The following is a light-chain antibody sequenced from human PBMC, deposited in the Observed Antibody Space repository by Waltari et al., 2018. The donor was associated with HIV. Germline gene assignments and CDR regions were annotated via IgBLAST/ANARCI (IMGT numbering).Light chain of an antibody. J-gene: IGKJ1*01. CDR1: SSNCNF. CDR3: LQYFSLPCT. V-gene: IGKV1-39*01. Sequence: IQMTQSPYSLSVSVGDRVRITCRASSSNCNFLDWYQQKPGKPPKVLIYLASTCECGVTYRFSGSGSGTNFSLTISSLQAGDFATYYCLQYFSLPCTFGRGTKVEIK. CDR2: LAS.